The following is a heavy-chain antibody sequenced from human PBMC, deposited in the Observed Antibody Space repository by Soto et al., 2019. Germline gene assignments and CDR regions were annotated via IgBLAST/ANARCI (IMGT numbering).Heavy chain of an antibody. V-gene: IGHV1-69*13. CDR1: GGTFSSYA. CDR3: AREPIAAAATAYYYYGLDV. CDR2: IIPIFGTA. J-gene: IGHJ6*02. D-gene: IGHD6-13*01. Sequence: SVKVSCRAPGGTFSSYAVRWVRKAPGHGLEWMGGIIPIFGTANYAQKFQGRVTITADESTSTAYMELSSLRSEETAVYYCAREPIAAAATAYYYYGLDVWGQGTTVTVSS.